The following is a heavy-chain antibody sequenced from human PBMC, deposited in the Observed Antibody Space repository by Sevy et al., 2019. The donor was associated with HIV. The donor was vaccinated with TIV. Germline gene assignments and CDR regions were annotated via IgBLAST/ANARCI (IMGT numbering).Heavy chain of an antibody. D-gene: IGHD3-22*01. CDR1: GGSFSGYY. CDR2: IYDSGRT. J-gene: IGHJ4*02. Sequence: ETLSLACTVSGGSFSGYYWSWIRQPPGKGLEWIGYIYDSGRTNYNPSLKSRVTISVDTSKKQFSLKLNSVTTADTAVYYCARSLNHYDSSGYQMGFDYWGQGTLVTVSS. V-gene: IGHV4-59*01. CDR3: ARSLNHYDSSGYQMGFDY.